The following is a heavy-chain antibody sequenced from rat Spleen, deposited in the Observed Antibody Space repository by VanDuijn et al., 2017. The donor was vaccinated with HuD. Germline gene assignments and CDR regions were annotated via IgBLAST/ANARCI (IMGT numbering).Heavy chain of an antibody. D-gene: IGHD1-6*01. CDR1: GYSITSNY. V-gene: IGHV3-1*01. CDR2: INIAVST. Sequence: EVQLQESGPGLVNPSQSLSLTCSVTGYSITSNYWGWIRKFPGNKLEWMGYINIAVSTNYNPSLKIRIAITRYTSRNQFFLQLNSVTTEDTATYYCARCILRIPRGYVMDAWGQGASVTVSS. J-gene: IGHJ4*01. CDR3: ARCILRIPRGYVMDA.